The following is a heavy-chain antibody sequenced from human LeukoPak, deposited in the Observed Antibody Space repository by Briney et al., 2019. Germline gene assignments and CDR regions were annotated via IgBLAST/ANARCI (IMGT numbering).Heavy chain of an antibody. Sequence: SETLSLTCNVSGGSISSYFWTWIRQPAGKGLEWIGRIHASGTTNYNSSLKSRVSMSVDTSKNQFSLKLTSVTAEDTAVYFCARDGADVYGRAFDYWGQGTLVSVSS. D-gene: IGHD3-10*01. J-gene: IGHJ4*02. CDR3: ARDGADVYGRAFDY. CDR2: IHASGTT. CDR1: GGSISSYF. V-gene: IGHV4-4*07.